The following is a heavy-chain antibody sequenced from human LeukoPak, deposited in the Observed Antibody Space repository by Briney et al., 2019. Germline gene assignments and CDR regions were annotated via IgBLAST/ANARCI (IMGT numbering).Heavy chain of an antibody. V-gene: IGHV4-30-4*01. J-gene: IGHJ4*02. CDR1: GGSISSGDYY. CDR2: IYYSGST. Sequence: SQTLSLTCTVSGGSISSGDYYWSWIRQPPGKGLEWIGYIYYSGSTYYNPSLKSRVTISVDTSKNQFSLKLSSVTAADTAVYYCARCRGYDWHFDYWGQGTLVTVSS. CDR3: ARCRGYDWHFDY. D-gene: IGHD5-12*01.